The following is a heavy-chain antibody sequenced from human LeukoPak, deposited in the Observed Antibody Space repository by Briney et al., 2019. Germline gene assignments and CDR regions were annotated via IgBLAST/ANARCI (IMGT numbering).Heavy chain of an antibody. CDR3: AKSQGTMVQGALLFDY. CDR1: GYTFTSYD. D-gene: IGHD3-10*01. CDR2: MNPNSGNT. V-gene: IGHV1-8*01. J-gene: IGHJ4*02. Sequence: ASVKVSCKASGYTFTSYDINWVRQATGQGLEWMGWMNPNSGNTGYAQKFQGRVTMTRNTSISTAYMELSSLRSEDTAVYYCAKSQGTMVQGALLFDYWGQGTLVTVSS.